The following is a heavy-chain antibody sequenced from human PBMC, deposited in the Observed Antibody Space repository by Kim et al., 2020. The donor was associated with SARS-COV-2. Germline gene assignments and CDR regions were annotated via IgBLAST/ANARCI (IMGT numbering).Heavy chain of an antibody. V-gene: IGHV3-21*01. D-gene: IGHD2-15*01. J-gene: IGHJ4*02. CDR1: GFTFSSYS. CDR2: ISSSSSYI. Sequence: GGSLRLSCAASGFTFSSYSMNWVRQAPGKGLEWVSSISSSSSYIYYADSVKGRFTIPRDNAKNSLYLQMNSLRAEDTAVYYCARDREDYCSGGSCYSFDYWGQGTLVTVSS. CDR3: ARDREDYCSGGSCYSFDY.